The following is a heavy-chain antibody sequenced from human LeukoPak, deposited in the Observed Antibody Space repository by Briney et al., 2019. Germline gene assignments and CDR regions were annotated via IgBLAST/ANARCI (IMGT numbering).Heavy chain of an antibody. D-gene: IGHD6-6*01. J-gene: IGHJ6*03. CDR1: GGSISSYY. CDR3: ARGRREQLATPYYMDV. Sequence: SETLSLTWTVAGGSISSYYWSWIRQPPGKGLEWVGYIYYSGSTNYNPSLKSRVTISVDTSKNQFSLKLSSVTAADTAVYYCARGRREQLATPYYMDVWGKGTTVTVSS. V-gene: IGHV4-59*01. CDR2: IYYSGST.